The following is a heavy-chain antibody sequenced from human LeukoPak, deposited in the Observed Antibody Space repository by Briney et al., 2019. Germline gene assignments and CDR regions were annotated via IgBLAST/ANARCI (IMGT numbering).Heavy chain of an antibody. V-gene: IGHV1-69*13. CDR3: ARSLVYGGNLIRGYYMDV. CDR2: IIPIFGTA. Sequence: GASVKVSCKASGGTFSSYAISWVRQAPGQGLEWMGGIIPIFGTANYAQKFQGRVTITADESTSTAYMELSSLRSEDTAVYYCARSLVYGGNLIRGYYMDVWGKGTTVTVSS. D-gene: IGHD4-23*01. CDR1: GGTFSSYA. J-gene: IGHJ6*03.